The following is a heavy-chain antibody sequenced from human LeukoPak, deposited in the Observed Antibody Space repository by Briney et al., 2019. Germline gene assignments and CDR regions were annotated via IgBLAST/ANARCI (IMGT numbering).Heavy chain of an antibody. V-gene: IGHV4-61*02. Sequence: SETLFLTCTVSGGSISSASYCWSWIRQPAGKGLEWIGRICTSGSTNYNPSLNSRVTISIDTSKNQFSLRLSSVTAADTAVYYCARWAARDGYNYPEDYWGQGTLVTVSS. J-gene: IGHJ4*02. CDR2: ICTSGST. CDR1: GGSISSASYC. CDR3: ARWAARDGYNYPEDY. D-gene: IGHD5-24*01.